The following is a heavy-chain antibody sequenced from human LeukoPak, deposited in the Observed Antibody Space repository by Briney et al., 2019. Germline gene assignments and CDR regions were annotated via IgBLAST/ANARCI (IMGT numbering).Heavy chain of an antibody. CDR2: IYGGSST. Sequence: GGSLRLSCAASGFTVSTNYMTWVRQAPGKGLEWVSVIYGGSSTFYADSVKGRFTISRDNSKNTLYLQMNSLRAEDTAVYYCARAPGPSRTSGAPGDWGQGTLLTVSS. J-gene: IGHJ4*02. V-gene: IGHV3-53*01. D-gene: IGHD2-8*01. CDR3: ARAPGPSRTSGAPGD. CDR1: GFTVSTNY.